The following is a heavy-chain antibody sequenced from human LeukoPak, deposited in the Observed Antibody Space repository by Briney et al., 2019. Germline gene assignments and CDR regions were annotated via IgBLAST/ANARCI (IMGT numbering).Heavy chain of an antibody. CDR3: ARGMATILAWFDP. V-gene: IGHV4-61*02. J-gene: IGHJ5*02. CDR1: GGSISSGSYY. D-gene: IGHD5-24*01. Sequence: PSQTLSLTCIVSGGSISSGSYYWSWIRQPAGKGLEWIGRIYTSGSTNYNPSLKSPVTISVDTSKHQFSLKLRSATAADTAVYSCARGMATILAWFDPWGQGTLVTVSS. CDR2: IYTSGST.